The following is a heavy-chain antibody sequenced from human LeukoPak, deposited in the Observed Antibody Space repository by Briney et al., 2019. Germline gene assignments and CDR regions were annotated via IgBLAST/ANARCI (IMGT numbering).Heavy chain of an antibody. CDR1: GFTFSSYE. V-gene: IGHV3-48*03. CDR3: ARVGYSSSWHSGSAFDI. D-gene: IGHD6-13*01. CDR2: ISSSGSTI. Sequence: GGSLRLSCAASGFTFSSYELNWVRQAPGKGLEWVSYISSSGSTIKYADSVKGRFTISRGSAKNSLYLQMNSLRAEDTAVYYCARVGYSSSWHSGSAFDIWGQGTMVIVSS. J-gene: IGHJ3*02.